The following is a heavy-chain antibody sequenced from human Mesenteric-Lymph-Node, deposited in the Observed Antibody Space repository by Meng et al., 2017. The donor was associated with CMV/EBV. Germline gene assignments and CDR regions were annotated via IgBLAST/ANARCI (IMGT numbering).Heavy chain of an antibody. CDR1: GGSFSGYC. J-gene: IGHJ6*02. D-gene: IGHD2-2*01. CDR3: ASSVVGRRIGRDYYYGMDV. V-gene: IGHV4-34*01. Sequence: GSLRLSCAVYGGSFSGYCWSWIRQSPTQGLEWIGEINDSGSADYNPFLRSRVTISVDTSKNQFSLRLNSVTAADTAVYYCASSVVGRRIGRDYYYGMDVWGQGTTVTVSS. CDR2: INDSGSA.